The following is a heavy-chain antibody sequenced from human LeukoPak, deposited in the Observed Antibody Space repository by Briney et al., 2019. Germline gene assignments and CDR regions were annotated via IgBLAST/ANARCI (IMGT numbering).Heavy chain of an antibody. Sequence: SETLSLTCAVYGGSFSGYYWSWIRQPPGKGLEWIGEINHSGSTNYNPSLKSRVTISVDTSKNQFSLKLSSVTAADTAVYYCARLAVAGTINVPRDYHYYGMDVWGQGTTVTVSS. CDR3: ARLAVAGTINVPRDYHYYGMDV. CDR1: GGSFSGYY. D-gene: IGHD6-19*01. CDR2: INHSGST. J-gene: IGHJ6*02. V-gene: IGHV4-34*01.